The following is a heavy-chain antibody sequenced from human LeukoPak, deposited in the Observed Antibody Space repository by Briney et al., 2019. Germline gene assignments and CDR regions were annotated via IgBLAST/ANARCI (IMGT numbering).Heavy chain of an antibody. Sequence: PSETLSLTCTVSGGSISSSSYYWGWIRQPPGKGLEWIGSIYYSGSTYYNPSLKSRVTISVDTSKNQFSLKLSSVTAADTAVYYCARATKYCNSSGLPYDHYYHMDVWGKGTTVTVS. CDR3: ARATKYCNSSGLPYDHYYHMDV. J-gene: IGHJ6*03. V-gene: IGHV4-39*01. CDR2: IYYSGST. CDR1: GGSISSSSYY. D-gene: IGHD6-6*01.